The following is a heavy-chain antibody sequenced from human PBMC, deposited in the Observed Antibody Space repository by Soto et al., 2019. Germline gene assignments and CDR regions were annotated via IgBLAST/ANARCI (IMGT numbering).Heavy chain of an antibody. Sequence: QVQLVESGGGVVQPGRSLRLSCAASGFTFSSYGMHWVRQAPGKGLEWVAVIWYDGSNKYYADSVQGRFTISRDNSKNTLYLQMNSLRAEDTAVYYCARAAGIAVAGSYFDYWGQGTLVTVSS. V-gene: IGHV3-33*01. D-gene: IGHD6-19*01. J-gene: IGHJ4*02. CDR1: GFTFSSYG. CDR2: IWYDGSNK. CDR3: ARAAGIAVAGSYFDY.